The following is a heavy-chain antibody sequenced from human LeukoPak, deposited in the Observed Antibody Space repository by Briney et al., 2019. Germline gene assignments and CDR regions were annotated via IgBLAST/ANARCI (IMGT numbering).Heavy chain of an antibody. CDR2: ISGSGGST. CDR1: GFTFSSYA. J-gene: IGHJ3*02. D-gene: IGHD1-26*01. Sequence: TGGSLRLSCAASGFTFSSYAMSWVRQAPGKGLEWVSAISGSGGSTYYADSVKGRFTISRDNSKNTLYLQMNSLRAEDTAVYYCAKDKSGSYYRGAFDIWGQGTMVTVPS. V-gene: IGHV3-23*01. CDR3: AKDKSGSYYRGAFDI.